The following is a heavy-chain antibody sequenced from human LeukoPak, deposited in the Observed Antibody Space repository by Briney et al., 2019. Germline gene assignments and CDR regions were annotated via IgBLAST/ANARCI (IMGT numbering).Heavy chain of an antibody. V-gene: IGHV1-69*13. CDR3: AKGHDDFRQFDF. D-gene: IGHD3-3*01. CDR1: GGIFANYA. J-gene: IGHJ4*02. Sequence: SVKVSCKASGGIFANYAISWVRRAPGQGLEWMGGIIPIFGSGHSAQKFQGRLTITADESTRTTYMELSSLRSEDTAVYYCAKGHDDFRQFDFWGQGTLVIVSS. CDR2: IIPIFGSG.